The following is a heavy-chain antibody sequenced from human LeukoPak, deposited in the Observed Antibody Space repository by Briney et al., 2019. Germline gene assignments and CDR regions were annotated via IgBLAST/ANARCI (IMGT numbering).Heavy chain of an antibody. D-gene: IGHD3-22*01. J-gene: IGHJ4*02. CDR3: ARGGGSRDSSGYYYYFDY. V-gene: IGHV4-59*01. Sequence: NPSETLSLTCTVSGGSISSYYWSWIRQPPGKGLEWIGYIYYSGSTNYNPSLKSRVTISVDTSKNQFSLKLSSVTAADTAVYYCARGGGSRDSSGYYYYFDYWGQGTLVTVSS. CDR2: IYYSGST. CDR1: GGSISSYY.